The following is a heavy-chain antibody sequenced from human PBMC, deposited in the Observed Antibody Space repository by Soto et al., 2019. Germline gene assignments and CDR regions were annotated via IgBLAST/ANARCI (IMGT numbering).Heavy chain of an antibody. Sequence: HPGGSLRLSCAASGFAFSSYWMHWVRQAPGKGLVWVSRIKGDGSDIAYAGSVKGRFTISRDNAKNTLYLQMDNLRADDTAVYYCTRHFRDYWGLGTLVTVSS. CDR3: TRHFRDY. J-gene: IGHJ4*02. D-gene: IGHD3-3*02. CDR2: IKGDGSDI. CDR1: GFAFSSYW. V-gene: IGHV3-74*03.